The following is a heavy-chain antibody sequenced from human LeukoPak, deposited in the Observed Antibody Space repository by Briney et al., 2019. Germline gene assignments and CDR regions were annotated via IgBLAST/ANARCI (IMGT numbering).Heavy chain of an antibody. CDR1: GFTFSSYS. V-gene: IGHV3-21*01. D-gene: IGHD4-17*01. CDR2: ISSSSSYM. J-gene: IGHJ2*01. Sequence: GGSLRLSCAASGFTFSSYSMNWVRQAPGKGLEWVSSISSSSSYMYYADSVKGRFTISRDNAKNSLYLQMNSLRAEDTAVYYCARETYGDYGWYFDLWGRGTLVTVSS. CDR3: ARETYGDYGWYFDL.